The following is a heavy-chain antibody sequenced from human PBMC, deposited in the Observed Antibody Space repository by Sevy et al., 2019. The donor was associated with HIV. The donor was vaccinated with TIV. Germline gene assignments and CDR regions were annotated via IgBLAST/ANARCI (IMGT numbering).Heavy chain of an antibody. V-gene: IGHV4-4*07. CDR2: IYTSGST. Sequence: SETLSLTCTVSGGSISSYYWSWIRQPAGKGLEWIGRIYTSGSTNYNPSLKSRVTMSVDTSKNQFSLRLSSVTAEDTAVYYCARDFPNYDILTGQEVHYYYYYGMDVWGQGTTVTVSS. D-gene: IGHD3-9*01. CDR1: GGSISSYY. CDR3: ARDFPNYDILTGQEVHYYYYYGMDV. J-gene: IGHJ6*02.